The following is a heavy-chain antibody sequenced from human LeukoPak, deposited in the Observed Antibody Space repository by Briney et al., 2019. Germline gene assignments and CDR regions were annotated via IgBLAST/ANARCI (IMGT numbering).Heavy chain of an antibody. CDR2: ISSSGSTI. D-gene: IGHD5-12*01. J-gene: IGHJ4*02. Sequence: GGSLRLSCAASGFTFSDYYMSWIRQAPGKGLEWVSYISSSGSTIYYADSVKGRFTISRDNAKNSLYLQMNSLRAEDTAVYYCAKDGATIADYFDYWGQGTLVTVSS. CDR3: AKDGATIADYFDY. CDR1: GFTFSDYY. V-gene: IGHV3-11*01.